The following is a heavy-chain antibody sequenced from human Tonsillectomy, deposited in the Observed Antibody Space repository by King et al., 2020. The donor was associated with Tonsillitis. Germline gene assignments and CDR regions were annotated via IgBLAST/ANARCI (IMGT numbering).Heavy chain of an antibody. D-gene: IGHD1/OR15-1a*01. CDR1: GLTFSASP. J-gene: IGHJ4*02. V-gene: IGHV3-73*02. Sequence: VQLVESGGGLVQPGGSLKLSCAASGLTFSASPMHWVRQASGKGLEWVGRIRTKANTFATIYAASLKGRFTISRDDSKNTAYLQMNSLETEDTAIYYCAAADGSETIDYWGQGTLVTVSP. CDR3: AAADGSETIDY. CDR2: IRTKANTFAT.